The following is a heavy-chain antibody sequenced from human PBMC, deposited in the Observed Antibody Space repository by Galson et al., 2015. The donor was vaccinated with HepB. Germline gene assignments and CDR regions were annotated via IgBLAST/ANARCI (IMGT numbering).Heavy chain of an antibody. CDR3: ARVGMATIYAFEI. Sequence: SETLSLTCTVSDGSVSSGNYYWSWIRQPPRKGLEWIGYIYYSGSTNYNPSLKSRVTMSVETSKSQFSLHLSSVTAADTAVYYCARVGMATIYAFEIWGHGTMVTVSS. CDR2: IYYSGST. J-gene: IGHJ3*02. CDR1: DGSVSSGNYY. V-gene: IGHV4-61*01. D-gene: IGHD5-24*01.